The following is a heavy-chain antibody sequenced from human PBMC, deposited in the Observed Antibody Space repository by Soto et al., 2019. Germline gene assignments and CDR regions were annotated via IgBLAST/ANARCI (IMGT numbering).Heavy chain of an antibody. V-gene: IGHV3-30*18. Sequence: GGSLRLSCAASGFTFSSYGMHWVRQAPGKGLEWVAVISYDGSNKYYADSVKGRFTISRDNSKNTLYLQMNSLRAEDTAVPYCAEDYMVRGRDSNWLEPWVQGTLVTVSS. J-gene: IGHJ5*02. D-gene: IGHD3-10*01. CDR2: ISYDGSNK. CDR1: GFTFSSYG. CDR3: AEDYMVRGRDSNWLEP.